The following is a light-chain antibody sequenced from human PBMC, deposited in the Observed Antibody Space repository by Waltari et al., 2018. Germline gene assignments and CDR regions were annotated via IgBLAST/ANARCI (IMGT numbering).Light chain of an antibody. CDR2: STT. Sequence: QTVVTQEPSLTVSPGGAVTLTRASSAGAVTSGNYPNWIQQKPGQVPRSLIHSTTNRHSWTPARFSGSRLGGKAALTLSGVQPEDEAEYYCLLYDGSDQVFGGGTKLTVL. V-gene: IGLV7-43*01. J-gene: IGLJ3*02. CDR1: AGAVTSGNY. CDR3: LLYDGSDQV.